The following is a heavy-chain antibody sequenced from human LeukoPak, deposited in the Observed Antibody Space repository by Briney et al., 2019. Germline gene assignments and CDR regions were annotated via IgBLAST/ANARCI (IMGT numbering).Heavy chain of an antibody. CDR1: GDSVSSNNGA. J-gene: IGHJ4*02. D-gene: IGHD6-19*01. V-gene: IGHV6-1*01. CDR2: TYYRSKWYN. CDR3: ARDLGNSGWYTFDY. Sequence: SQTLSVTCAISGDSVSSNNGAWNWIRQSPSRGLEWLGRTYYRSKWYNDYAESMKGRITINPDTSKSQFSLQLNSVTPEDTAMYYCARDLGNSGWYTFDYWGQGTLVTVSS.